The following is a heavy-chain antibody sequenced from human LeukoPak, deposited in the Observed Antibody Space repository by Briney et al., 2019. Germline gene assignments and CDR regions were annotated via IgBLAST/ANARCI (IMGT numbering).Heavy chain of an antibody. CDR3: ARDYYDSSAYYFNWFDP. Sequence: PSETLSLTCTVSGGSISSYYWSWIRQPPGKGLEWIGYIYYSGSTNYNPSLKSRVTISVDTSKNQFSLKLSSVTAADTAVYYCARDYYDSSAYYFNWFDPWGQGTLVTVSS. J-gene: IGHJ5*02. CDR1: GGSISSYY. D-gene: IGHD3-22*01. V-gene: IGHV4-59*01. CDR2: IYYSGST.